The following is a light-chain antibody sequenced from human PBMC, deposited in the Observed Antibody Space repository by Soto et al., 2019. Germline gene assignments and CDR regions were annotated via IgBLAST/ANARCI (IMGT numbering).Light chain of an antibody. J-gene: IGKJ4*01. CDR2: WAS. V-gene: IGKV4-1*01. Sequence: DIVMTQSPDSLAVSLGERATINCKSSQTILYSSNNKNYLAWYQQKPGQPPKLLIYWASTRESGVPDRFSGSGSGTDFTLTITILQAEDVAVYYCQPHYDTPLTFGGGTKVEIK. CDR3: QPHYDTPLT. CDR1: QTILYSSNNKNY.